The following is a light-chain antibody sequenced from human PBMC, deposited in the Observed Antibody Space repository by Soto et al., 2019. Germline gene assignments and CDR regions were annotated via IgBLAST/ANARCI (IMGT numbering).Light chain of an antibody. V-gene: IGKV1-33*01. CDR3: QQYAKLPLT. Sequence: DIQMTQSPSSLSASVGDRVTIACQASQDIRKYLNWYQQKPGMAPKVLIYGTTTLEIGVPSRFSGSGSGTDFTFTISSLQPEDVATYFCQQYAKLPLTFGGGTKVEIK. CDR2: GTT. CDR1: QDIRKY. J-gene: IGKJ4*01.